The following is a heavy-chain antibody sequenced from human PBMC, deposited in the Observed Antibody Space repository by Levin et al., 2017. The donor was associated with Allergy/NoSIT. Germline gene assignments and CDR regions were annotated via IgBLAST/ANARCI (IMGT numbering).Heavy chain of an antibody. CDR1: GFTFRDYA. V-gene: IGHV3-49*03. Sequence: GGSLRLSCTASGFTFRDYAMTWFRRAPGKGLEWVGFIGSKGYGETTEYAASVKGRFSLSRDDSNRIAYLQMNSLKTDDTAIYYCTRVSGYDSSAYLVDWGQGTLVTVSS. D-gene: IGHD3-22*01. J-gene: IGHJ4*02. CDR2: IGSKGYGETT. CDR3: TRVSGYDSSAYLVD.